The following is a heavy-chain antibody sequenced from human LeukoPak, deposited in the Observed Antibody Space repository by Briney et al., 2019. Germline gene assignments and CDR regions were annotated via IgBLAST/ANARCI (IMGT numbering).Heavy chain of an antibody. CDR1: GGSFSGYY. CDR2: INHSGST. V-gene: IGHV4-34*01. Sequence: PSETLSLTCAVYGGSFSGYYWSWIRQPPGKGLEWIGEINHSGSTNYNPSLKSRVTISVDTSKNQFSLKLSSVTAADTAVYYCARGGITIFGPYNWFDPWGQGTLVTVSS. CDR3: ARGGITIFGPYNWFDP. D-gene: IGHD3-3*01. J-gene: IGHJ5*02.